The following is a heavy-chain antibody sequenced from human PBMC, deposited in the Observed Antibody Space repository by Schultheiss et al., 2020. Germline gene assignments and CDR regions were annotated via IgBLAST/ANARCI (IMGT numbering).Heavy chain of an antibody. CDR3: ARHLPGYSTGCDY. CDR1: GGSFSGYY. V-gene: IGHV4-34*01. Sequence: SQTLSLTCAVYGGSFSGYYWSWIRQPPGKGLEWIGEINHSGSTNYNPSLKSRVTISVDTSKNQFSLKLSSVTAADTAVYYCARHLPGYSTGCDYWGQGTLVTVYS. J-gene: IGHJ4*02. D-gene: IGHD6-19*01. CDR2: INHSGST.